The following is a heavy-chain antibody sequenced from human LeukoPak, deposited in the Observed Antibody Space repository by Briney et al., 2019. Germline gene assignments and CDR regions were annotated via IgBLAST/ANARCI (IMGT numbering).Heavy chain of an antibody. J-gene: IGHJ4*02. CDR1: GSIFTSYW. Sequence: GASLQISCKGSGSIFTSYWIGWVRQLPGKGLEWMGIIYPGDSDTRYSPSFQGQVTISADKSISTAYLQWSSLKASDTAMYYCARSSYFDWPKIVDYWGQGTLVTVSS. D-gene: IGHD3-9*01. V-gene: IGHV5-51*01. CDR2: IYPGDSDT. CDR3: ARSSYFDWPKIVDY.